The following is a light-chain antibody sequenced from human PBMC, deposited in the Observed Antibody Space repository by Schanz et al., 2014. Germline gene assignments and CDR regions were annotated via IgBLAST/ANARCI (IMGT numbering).Light chain of an antibody. CDR3: QSYASRMGGV. V-gene: IGLV2-14*03. J-gene: IGLJ3*02. CDR1: SSDIGGYNY. CDR2: DVS. Sequence: QSALIQPASVSGSPGQSITISCTGTSSDIGGYNYVSWYQQLPGKAPKLMLYDVSDRPSGVPDRFSGSKSGNTASLTVSGLQGEDEADYYCQSYASRMGGVFGGGTKLTVL.